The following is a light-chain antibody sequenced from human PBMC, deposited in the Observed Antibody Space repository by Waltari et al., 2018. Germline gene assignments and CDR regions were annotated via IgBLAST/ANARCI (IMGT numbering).Light chain of an antibody. Sequence: DIQMTQSPSSLSASVGDRVTITCRASQGIRSHLNWYQLKPGKAPKLLIYAASSLQSGVPSRFGGSGSGTDFTLTISSLQPEDFATYYCQQSYSSPRTFGQGTRVEIK. CDR3: QQSYSSPRT. V-gene: IGKV1-39*01. CDR1: QGIRSH. CDR2: AAS. J-gene: IGKJ1*01.